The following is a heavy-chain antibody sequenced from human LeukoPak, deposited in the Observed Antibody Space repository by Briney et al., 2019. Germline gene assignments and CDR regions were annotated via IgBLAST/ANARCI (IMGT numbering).Heavy chain of an antibody. CDR3: ARVEGSGGGFDY. J-gene: IGHJ4*02. CDR2: INAGNGNT. Sequence: ASVKVSCKASGYTFTSYAMHWVRQAPGQRLEWMGWINAGNGNTKYSQKFQGRVTITTDESTSTAYMELSSLRSEDTAVYYCARVEGSGGGFDYWGQGTLVTVSS. CDR1: GYTFTSYA. D-gene: IGHD6-25*01. V-gene: IGHV1-3*01.